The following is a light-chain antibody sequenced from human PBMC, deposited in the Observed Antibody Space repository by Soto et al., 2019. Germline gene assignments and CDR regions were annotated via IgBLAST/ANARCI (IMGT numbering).Light chain of an antibody. CDR2: RAS. J-gene: IGKJ2*01. CDR3: QQYNNWPPFT. Sequence: EIVMTQSPATLSVSPGEGVTLSCRASQSVSGNLAWYQQKAGQAPRLLIFRASTRATGIPARFSGSGSGTEFTLTISGLQSEDSAVYYCQQYNNWPPFTFGQGTKLEIK. V-gene: IGKV3-15*01. CDR1: QSVSGN.